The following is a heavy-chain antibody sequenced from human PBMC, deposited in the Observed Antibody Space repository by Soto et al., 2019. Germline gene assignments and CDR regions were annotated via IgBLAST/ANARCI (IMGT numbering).Heavy chain of an antibody. Sequence: GASVKVSCKASGGTFSSYAISWVRQAPGQGLEWMGGIIPIFGTANYAQKFQGRVTITADKSTSTAYMELSSLRSEDTAVYYCARVYNYDFWSGYSPYYYYYGMDVWGQGTTVTVSS. CDR3: ARVYNYDFWSGYSPYYYYYGMDV. CDR2: IIPIFGTA. CDR1: GGTFSSYA. J-gene: IGHJ6*02. V-gene: IGHV1-69*06. D-gene: IGHD3-3*01.